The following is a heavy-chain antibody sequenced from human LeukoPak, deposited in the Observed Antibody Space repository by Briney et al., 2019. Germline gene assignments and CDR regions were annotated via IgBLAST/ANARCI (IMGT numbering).Heavy chain of an antibody. Sequence: GGSLRLSCAASGFTFSSYAMHWVRQAPGKGLEYVSAISSNGGSTYYANSVKGRFTISRDNSKNTLYLQMGSLRAEDMAVYYCATSSSGSLKLDYWGQGTLVTVSS. CDR1: GFTFSSYA. CDR3: ATSSSGSLKLDY. CDR2: ISSNGGST. V-gene: IGHV3-64*01. J-gene: IGHJ4*02. D-gene: IGHD3-10*01.